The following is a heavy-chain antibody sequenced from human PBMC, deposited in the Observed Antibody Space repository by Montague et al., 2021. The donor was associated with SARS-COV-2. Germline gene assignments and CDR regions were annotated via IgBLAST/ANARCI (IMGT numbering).Heavy chain of an antibody. V-gene: IGHV3-30*04. J-gene: IGHJ6*03. D-gene: IGHD3-9*01. Sequence: SLRLSCAASGFTFSSYAMHWVRQAPGKGLEWVAVISYDGSNKYYADSVKGRFTIPRDNSKNTLYLQMNSLRAEDTAVYYCARDATYYDILTGYPAFDYYYYYYMDVWGKGTTVTVSS. CDR2: ISYDGSNK. CDR3: ARDATYYDILTGYPAFDYYYYYYMDV. CDR1: GFTFSSYA.